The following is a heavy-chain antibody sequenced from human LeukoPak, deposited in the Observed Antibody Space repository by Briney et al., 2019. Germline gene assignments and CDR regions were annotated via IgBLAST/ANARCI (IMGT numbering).Heavy chain of an antibody. J-gene: IGHJ6*04. CDR1: GFTFSTYP. V-gene: IGHV3-30-3*01. CDR3: AELGITMIGGV. D-gene: IGHD3-10*02. Sequence: PGGSVRLSCAASGFTFSTYPMHWVRQAPGKGLEWVAVMSFDGDSEYYSDSVRGRFTVSRDNAKNSLYLQMNSLRAEDTAVYYCAELGITMIGGVWGKGTTVTISS. CDR2: MSFDGDSE.